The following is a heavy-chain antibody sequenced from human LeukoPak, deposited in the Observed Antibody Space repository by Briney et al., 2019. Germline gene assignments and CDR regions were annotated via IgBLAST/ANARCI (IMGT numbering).Heavy chain of an antibody. J-gene: IGHJ4*02. D-gene: IGHD3-10*01. V-gene: IGHV3-74*01. CDR1: GFTFSSYW. Sequence: PGGSLRLSCAASGFTFSSYWMHWVRQAPGKGLVWVSRISGDESSTSYADSVKGRFTISRDNAKNTLFLQMNSLRAEDTAVYYCAGGSTLDRGLVYYWGQGTLVIVSS. CDR2: ISGDESST. CDR3: AGGSTLDRGLVYY.